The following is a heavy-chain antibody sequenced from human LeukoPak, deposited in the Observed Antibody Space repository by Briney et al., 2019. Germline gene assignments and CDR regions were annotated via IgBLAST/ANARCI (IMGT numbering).Heavy chain of an antibody. V-gene: IGHV4-59*08. CDR2: IYYSGST. D-gene: IGHD3-10*01. J-gene: IGHJ4*02. Sequence: ETLSLTCTVSGGSISSYYWSWIRQPPGKGLEWIGYIYYSGSTNYNPSLKSRVTISVDTSKNQFSLKLSSVTAADTAVYYCARSKGGTGSYLGYWGQGTLVTVSS. CDR3: ARSKGGTGSYLGY. CDR1: GGSISSYY.